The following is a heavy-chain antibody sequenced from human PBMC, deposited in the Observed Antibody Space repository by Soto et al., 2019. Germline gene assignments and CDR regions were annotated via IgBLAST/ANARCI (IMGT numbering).Heavy chain of an antibody. J-gene: IGHJ5*02. V-gene: IGHV4-4*02. CDR1: GGSFSKNNW. D-gene: IGHD6-19*01. CDR3: VRGPTSGWNA. Sequence: QVQLQESGPGLVKPSGTLSLTCAVSGGSFSKNNWWSWVRQSPGKGLEWIGEIHHSGSTNYNPSLKSRVTISVDQSKNQFYLNLGSVTAADTAVYYCVRGPTSGWNAWGQGTLVTVS. CDR2: IHHSGST.